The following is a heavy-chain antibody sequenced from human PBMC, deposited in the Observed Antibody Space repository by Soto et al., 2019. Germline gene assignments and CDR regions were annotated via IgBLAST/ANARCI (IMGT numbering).Heavy chain of an antibody. J-gene: IGHJ4*02. Sequence: SVKVSCKASGGTFSSYAISWVRQAPGQGLEWMGGIIPIFGTANYAQKFQGRVTITADESTSTAYMELSSLRSEDTAVYYCAREFEQQLVYFDYWGQGTLVTVSS. D-gene: IGHD6-13*01. CDR1: GGTFSSYA. V-gene: IGHV1-69*13. CDR2: IIPIFGTA. CDR3: AREFEQQLVYFDY.